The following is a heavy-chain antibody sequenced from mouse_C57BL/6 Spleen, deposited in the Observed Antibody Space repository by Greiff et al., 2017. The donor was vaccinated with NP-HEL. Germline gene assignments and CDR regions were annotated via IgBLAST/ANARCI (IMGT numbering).Heavy chain of an antibody. Sequence: QVQLQQPGAELVKPGASVKLSCKASGYTFTSYWMHWVKQRPGQGLEWIGMIHPNSGSTNYNEKFKSKATLTVDKSSSTAYMQLSSLTSEDSAVYYCARKEGITTVGLHLDYWGQGTSVTVSS. CDR2: IHPNSGST. CDR3: ARKEGITTVGLHLDY. V-gene: IGHV1-64*01. CDR1: GYTFTSYW. D-gene: IGHD1-1*01. J-gene: IGHJ4*01.